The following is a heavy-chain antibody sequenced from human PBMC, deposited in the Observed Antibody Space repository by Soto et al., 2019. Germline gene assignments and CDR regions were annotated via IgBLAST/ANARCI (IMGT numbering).Heavy chain of an antibody. Sequence: ASVKVSCKASGYTFTSYYMHWLRQAPGQGLEWMGIINPSGGSTSYAQKFQGRVTMTRDTSTSTVYMELSSLRSEDTAVYYCASGYEPVPSFDYWGQGTLVTVSS. CDR2: INPSGGST. CDR1: GYTFTSYY. J-gene: IGHJ4*02. V-gene: IGHV1-46*03. CDR3: ASGYEPVPSFDY. D-gene: IGHD5-12*01.